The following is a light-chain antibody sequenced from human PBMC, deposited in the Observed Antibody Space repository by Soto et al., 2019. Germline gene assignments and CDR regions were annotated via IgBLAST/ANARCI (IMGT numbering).Light chain of an antibody. V-gene: IGLV1-40*01. Sequence: QSVLTQPPSVSGAPGQRVTISCTGSSSNIGAGYDVHWYQRLPGTAPKVLIYSNNNRPSGVPDRFSGSKSGISASLAITGLQAEDEADYYCQSYDSSLRGSDVFGTGTKLTVL. CDR1: SSNIGAGYD. J-gene: IGLJ1*01. CDR3: QSYDSSLRGSDV. CDR2: SNN.